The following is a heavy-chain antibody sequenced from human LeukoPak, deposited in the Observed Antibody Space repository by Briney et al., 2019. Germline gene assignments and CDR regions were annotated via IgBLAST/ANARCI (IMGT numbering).Heavy chain of an antibody. CDR3: ARDRPEAKLYYYYGMDV. J-gene: IGHJ6*02. Sequence: SETLSLTCTVSGGSISIYYWNWIRQPAGKGLEWIGRIYTSGSTNYNPSLKSRVTMSVDTSKNQFSLKLSSVTAADTAVYYCARDRPEAKLYYYYGMDVWGQGTTVTVSS. V-gene: IGHV4-4*07. CDR2: IYTSGST. CDR1: GGSISIYY.